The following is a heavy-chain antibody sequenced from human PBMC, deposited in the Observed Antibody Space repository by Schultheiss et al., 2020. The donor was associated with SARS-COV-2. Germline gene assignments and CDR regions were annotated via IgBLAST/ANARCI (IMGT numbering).Heavy chain of an antibody. CDR2: IFSDGNTK. D-gene: IGHD6-19*01. J-gene: IGHJ2*01. Sequence: GESLKISCAASRFTFSNYGMHWVRQAPGKGLQWVAVIFSDGNTKYYADSVKGRFTISRDNSKNTLSLQMNSVTAEDTAVYYCAKDASSSGWYLNWYFDLWGRGTLVTVSS. CDR3: AKDASSSGWYLNWYFDL. CDR1: RFTFSNYG. V-gene: IGHV3-30*18.